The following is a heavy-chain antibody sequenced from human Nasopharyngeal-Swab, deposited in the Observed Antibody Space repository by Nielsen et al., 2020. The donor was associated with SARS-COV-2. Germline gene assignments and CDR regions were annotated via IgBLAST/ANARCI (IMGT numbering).Heavy chain of an antibody. CDR2: INPSGGST. CDR3: ARGEAWLPRDY. D-gene: IGHD3-22*01. V-gene: IGHV1-46*01. Sequence: WVRQAPGQGLEWMGIINPSGGSTSYAQKFQGRVTMTRDTSTSTVYRELSSLRSEDTAVYYCARGEAWLPRDYWGQGTLVTVSS. J-gene: IGHJ4*02.